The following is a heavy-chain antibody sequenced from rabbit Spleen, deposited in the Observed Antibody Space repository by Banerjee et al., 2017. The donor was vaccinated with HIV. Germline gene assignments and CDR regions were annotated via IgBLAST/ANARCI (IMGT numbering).Heavy chain of an antibody. J-gene: IGHJ3*01. CDR2: IAAGSGGTT. V-gene: IGHV1S40*01. Sequence: QSLEESGGGLVQPEGSLTPTCKASGFSFISGYYVCWVRQAPGKGLEWIACIAAGSGGTTYYASWAKGRFTISKTSSTTVTLQMTSLTAADTASYFCARFYAGYGDFGYAAMWGQGTLVTVS. D-gene: IGHD7-1*01. CDR1: GFSFISGYY. CDR3: ARFYAGYGDFGYAAM.